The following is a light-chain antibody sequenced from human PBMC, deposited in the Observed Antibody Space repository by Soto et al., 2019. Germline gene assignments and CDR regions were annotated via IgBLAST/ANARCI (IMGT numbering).Light chain of an antibody. CDR1: QSITNY. CDR3: QQTYTSPLYT. Sequence: DIQMTQSPSSLSASVGDRVTITCRTSQSITNYLNWYQQKPGKAPKLLIYAASTLQSGVPSRFSGSGSGTDFTLTIRSLQPGDFASYYCQQTYTSPLYTFGQGTKLEIK. V-gene: IGKV1-39*01. J-gene: IGKJ2*01. CDR2: AAS.